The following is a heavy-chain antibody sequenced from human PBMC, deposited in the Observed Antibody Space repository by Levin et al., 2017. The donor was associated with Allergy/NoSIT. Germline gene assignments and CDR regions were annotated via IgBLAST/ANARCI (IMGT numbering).Heavy chain of an antibody. CDR1: GFTFSSYA. CDR3: AIWGGGYYGAGSSYGMDV. V-gene: IGHV3-23*01. D-gene: IGHD3-10*01. CDR2: ISGSGGST. Sequence: PGGSLRLSCAASGFTFSSYAMSWVRQAPGKGLEWVSAISGSGGSTYYADSVKGRFTISRDNSKNTLYLQMNSLRAEDTAVYYCAIWGGGYYGAGSSYGMDVWGQGTTVTVSS. J-gene: IGHJ6*02.